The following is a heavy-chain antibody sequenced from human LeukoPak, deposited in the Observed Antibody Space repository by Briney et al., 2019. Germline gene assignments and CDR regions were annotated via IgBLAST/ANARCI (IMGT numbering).Heavy chain of an antibody. CDR3: AGPTNSADYYGSGTYRFDY. V-gene: IGHV3-74*01. CDR1: GFTFSSYW. Sequence: PGGSLRLSCAASGFTFSSYWMHWVRQAPGKGLVWVSRINSDGSSTSYADSVKGRFTISRDNAKNTLYLQMNSLRAEDTAVYYCAGPTNSADYYGSGTYRFDYWGQGTLVTVSS. D-gene: IGHD3-10*01. J-gene: IGHJ4*02. CDR2: INSDGSST.